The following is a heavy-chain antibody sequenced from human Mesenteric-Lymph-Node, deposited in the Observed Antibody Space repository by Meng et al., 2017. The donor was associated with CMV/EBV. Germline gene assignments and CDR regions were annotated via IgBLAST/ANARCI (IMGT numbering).Heavy chain of an antibody. CDR3: AKGDTGNSAYFYALDV. Sequence: KVSCKASGYSFTNYWIAWVRQRPGKGLEWMGIIYPGDSDTRYSPSFQGLVTISVDRSITTAYLQWSSLRASDTATYYCAKGDTGNSAYFYALDVWGQGTTVTVSS. D-gene: IGHD4-23*01. V-gene: IGHV5-51*01. J-gene: IGHJ6*02. CDR1: GYSFTNYW. CDR2: IYPGDSDT.